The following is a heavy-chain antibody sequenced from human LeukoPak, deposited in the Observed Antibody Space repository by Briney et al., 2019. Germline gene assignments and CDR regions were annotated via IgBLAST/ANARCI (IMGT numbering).Heavy chain of an antibody. D-gene: IGHD1-14*01. V-gene: IGHV3-53*01. Sequence: GGSLRLSCAASGFTVSSNYMSWVRQAPGKGLEWVSVIYSGGSTYYADSVKGRFTISRDNSKNTLYLQMNSLRAEDTAVYYCAKARDNPYSYHDFWGQGALVTVSS. CDR1: GFTVSSNY. J-gene: IGHJ4*02. CDR2: IYSGGST. CDR3: AKARDNPYSYHDF.